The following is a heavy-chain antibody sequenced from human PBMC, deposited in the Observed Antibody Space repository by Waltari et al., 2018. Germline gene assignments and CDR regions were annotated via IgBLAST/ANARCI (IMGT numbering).Heavy chain of an antibody. D-gene: IGHD3-9*01. V-gene: IGHV4-4*02. Sequence: QVQLQESGPGLVKPSGTLSLTCAVSGGSISSNTWWSWVRQPPGKGLEWIGEIYHSGNTNYSPSLNSRVTVLVDKSKNQFSLKLSSVTAADTAVYYCARHMIFRWDLWGRGTLVTVSS. CDR2: IYHSGNT. J-gene: IGHJ2*01. CDR1: GGSISSNTW. CDR3: ARHMIFRWDL.